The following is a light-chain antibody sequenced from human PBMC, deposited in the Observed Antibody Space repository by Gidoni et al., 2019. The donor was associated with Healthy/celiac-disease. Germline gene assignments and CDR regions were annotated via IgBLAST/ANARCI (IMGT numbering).Light chain of an antibody. V-gene: IGKV3-20*01. CDR3: QQYGSSPRT. Sequence: EIVLTQSPGTLSLSPGERATLSCRASQSVSSSYLAWYQQKPGQAPRLLIYGASIRATGIPDRFSGSGSGTDFTLTISRLEPEDFAVYYCQQYGSSPRTFXXXTKVEIK. J-gene: IGKJ1*01. CDR1: QSVSSSY. CDR2: GAS.